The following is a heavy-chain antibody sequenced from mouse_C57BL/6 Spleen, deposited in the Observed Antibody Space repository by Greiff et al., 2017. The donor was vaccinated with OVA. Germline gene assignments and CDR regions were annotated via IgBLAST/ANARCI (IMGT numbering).Heavy chain of an antibody. CDR1: GFTFSDYG. CDR3: ASREVGLRGDWYCDV. J-gene: IGHJ1*03. V-gene: IGHV5-17*01. D-gene: IGHD2-2*01. Sequence: EVQLVESGGGLVKPGGSLKLSCAASGFTFSDYGMHWVRQAPEKGLEWVAYISSGSSTIYYADKVKGRFTISRDNATHTLFLQLTSLRSEDTAMFYCASREVGLRGDWYCDVWGTGTTVTVSS. CDR2: ISSGSSTI.